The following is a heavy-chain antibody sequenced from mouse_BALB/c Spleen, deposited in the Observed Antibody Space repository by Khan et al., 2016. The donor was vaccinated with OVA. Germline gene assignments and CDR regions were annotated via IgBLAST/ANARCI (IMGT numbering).Heavy chain of an antibody. Sequence: QVQLQQSGPELVRPGASVKMSCKASGYTFTSFWINWVKQRPGQGLEWIGMIDPSKSETRLNQKFKNKATLNVDKSSNTAYMHLSRLKSESASVYYCTRWRHGSPFAYWGQGTLVTVSA. CDR2: IDPSKSET. J-gene: IGHJ3*01. CDR3: TRWRHGSPFAY. D-gene: IGHD1-1*01. CDR1: GYTFTSFW. V-gene: IGHV1S127*01.